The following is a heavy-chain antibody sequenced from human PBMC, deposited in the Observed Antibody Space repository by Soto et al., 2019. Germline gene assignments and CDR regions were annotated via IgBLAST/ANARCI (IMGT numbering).Heavy chain of an antibody. CDR2: IIPIFGTA. J-gene: IGHJ4*02. D-gene: IGHD3-22*01. CDR3: ASLPRYYYDSSGYYLQPFDY. CDR1: GGTFSSYA. V-gene: IGHV1-69*12. Sequence: QVQLVQSGAEVKKPGSSVKVSCKASGGTFSSYAISWVRQAPGQGLEWMGGIIPIFGTANYAQKFQGRVTITADESTSTAYMERSSLRSEDTAVYYCASLPRYYYDSSGYYLQPFDYWGQGTLVTVSS.